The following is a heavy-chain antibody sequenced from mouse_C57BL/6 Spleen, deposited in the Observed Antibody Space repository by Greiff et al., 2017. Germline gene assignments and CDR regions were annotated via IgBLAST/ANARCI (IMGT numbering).Heavy chain of an antibody. CDR2: IYPGDGDT. CDR3: ARRDDGYYEAWFAY. V-gene: IGHV1-82*01. D-gene: IGHD2-3*01. CDR1: GYPFSSSW. J-gene: IGHJ3*01. Sequence: QVQLQQSGPELVKPGASVKISCKASGYPFSSSWMNWVKQRPGKGLEWIGRIYPGDGDTNYNGKFKGKATLTADKSSSTAYMQLSSLTSEDSAVYFCARRDDGYYEAWFAYWGQGTLVTVSA.